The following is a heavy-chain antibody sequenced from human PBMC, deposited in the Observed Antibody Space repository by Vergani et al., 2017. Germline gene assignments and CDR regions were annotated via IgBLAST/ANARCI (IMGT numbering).Heavy chain of an antibody. D-gene: IGHD3-10*01. CDR1: GFTFSSYS. CDR3: ASDVLLWFGEVTHAFDI. Sequence: EVQLVESGGGLVKPGGSLRLACAASGFTFSSYSMNWVRQTPGKGLEWVASISRSSDYIYYADSVKGRFTISRDNAEISLYLQLNSLRAEDTAVYYCASDVLLWFGEVTHAFDIWGQGTMVTVSS. J-gene: IGHJ3*02. V-gene: IGHV3-21*01. CDR2: ISRSSDYI.